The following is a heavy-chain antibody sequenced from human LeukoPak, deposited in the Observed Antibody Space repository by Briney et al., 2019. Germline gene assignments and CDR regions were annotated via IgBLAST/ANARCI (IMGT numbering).Heavy chain of an antibody. CDR2: MYYSGST. D-gene: IGHD3-3*01. CDR1: GGSISSYY. Sequence: SETLSLTCTVSGGSISSYYWSWIRQTPGKGLEWIGYMYYSGSTNYNPSLKSRVTISVDTSKNQFSLKLSSVTAADTAVYYCARAPRQNYDFWRIDYWGQGTLVTVSS. CDR3: ARAPRQNYDFWRIDY. V-gene: IGHV4-59*01. J-gene: IGHJ4*02.